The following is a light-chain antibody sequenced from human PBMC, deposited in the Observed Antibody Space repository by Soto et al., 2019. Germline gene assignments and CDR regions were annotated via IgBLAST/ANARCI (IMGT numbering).Light chain of an antibody. CDR1: QSVSSY. V-gene: IGKV3-11*01. CDR2: EAS. J-gene: IGKJ4*01. CDR3: QQRSNWPSS. Sequence: EIVLTQSPATLSLSPGERATLSCRASQSVSSYLAWYQQKPGQAPRLLIYEASNRATGIPARFSGSGSLTDFTLTISSLETEDFAVYYCQQRSNWPSSFGGGTKVDIK.